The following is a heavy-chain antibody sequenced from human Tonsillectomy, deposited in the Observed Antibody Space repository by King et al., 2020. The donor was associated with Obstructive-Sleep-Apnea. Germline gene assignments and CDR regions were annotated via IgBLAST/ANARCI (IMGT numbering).Heavy chain of an antibody. Sequence: VQLVESGGGLVQPGGSLRLSCAASGFSFSSYAMSWVRQAPGKGLEWVSTIDNTGRETYYADSVKGRFTISRDSSKNTLSLQMNSLGAEDTAVYYCAKPPGWTQPYYFDYWGQGTLSPSPQ. V-gene: IGHV3-23*04. D-gene: IGHD6-19*01. CDR1: GFSFSSYA. CDR2: IDNTGRET. CDR3: AKPPGWTQPYYFDY. J-gene: IGHJ4*02.